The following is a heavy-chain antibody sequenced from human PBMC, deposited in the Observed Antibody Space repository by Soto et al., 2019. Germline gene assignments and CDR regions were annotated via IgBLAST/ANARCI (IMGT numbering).Heavy chain of an antibody. J-gene: IGHJ3*02. V-gene: IGHV3-33*01. CDR1: GFTFSSYG. Sequence: QVQLVESGGGVVQPGRSLRLSCAASGFTFSSYGMHWVRQAPGKGLEWVAVIWYDGSNKYFPDSVKGRFTISRDNSKNTLYLQMNSLRAEDTAVYYCARDNTYAFDIWGQGTMVTVSS. CDR2: IWYDGSNK. D-gene: IGHD2-2*02. CDR3: ARDNTYAFDI.